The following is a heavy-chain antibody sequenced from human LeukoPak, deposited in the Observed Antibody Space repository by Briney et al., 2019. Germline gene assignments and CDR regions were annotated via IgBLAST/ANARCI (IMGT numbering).Heavy chain of an antibody. CDR2: ISPYNGDT. J-gene: IGHJ4*02. CDR1: GYTFISFG. D-gene: IGHD2-15*01. V-gene: IGHV1-18*01. CDR3: AKAPVTTCSGAHCYPFDY. Sequence: GASVKVSSKVSGYTFISFGVTWVRQAPGQGLEWMGWISPYNGDTKYAPKVQGRVSMTTDTSTSTVYMELRSLRSDDTAVYYCAKAPVTTCSGAHCYPFDYWGQGTLVTVSS.